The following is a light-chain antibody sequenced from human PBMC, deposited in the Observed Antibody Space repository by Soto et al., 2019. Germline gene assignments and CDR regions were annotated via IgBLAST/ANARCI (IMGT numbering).Light chain of an antibody. CDR2: EGT. Sequence: QSALTQPASVSGSPGQSITISCTGTSSDVGSYHLVSWYQQYPGKAPKLMIYEGTKRPSGVSDRFSGSKSGNTAYLTISGLQAEDEADYYCSSYAGSGTSDVVFGGGTKLTVL. J-gene: IGLJ2*01. V-gene: IGLV2-23*01. CDR3: SSYAGSGTSDVV. CDR1: SSDVGSYHL.